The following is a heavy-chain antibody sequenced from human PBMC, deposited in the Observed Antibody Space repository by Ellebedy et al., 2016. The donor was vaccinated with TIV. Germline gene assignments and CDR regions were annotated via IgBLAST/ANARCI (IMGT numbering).Heavy chain of an antibody. CDR2: FYYSGTT. J-gene: IGHJ4*02. CDR3: ASGGAGRWDY. Sequence: MPSETLSLTCTVSSGPITGSYCTWSLQPPGKGREWVGFFYYSGTTNYNPSLKSRVAISVNTSKNQFSLKLSSVTAADTAVYYGASGGAGRWDYWGPGTLVTVSS. V-gene: IGHV4-59*08. D-gene: IGHD4-23*01. CDR1: SGPITGSY.